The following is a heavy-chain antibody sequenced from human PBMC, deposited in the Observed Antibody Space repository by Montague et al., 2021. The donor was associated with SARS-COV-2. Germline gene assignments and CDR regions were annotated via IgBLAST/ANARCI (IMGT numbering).Heavy chain of an antibody. CDR2: ISSSSSYI. J-gene: IGHJ4*02. CDR1: GFTFSSYS. V-gene: IGHV3-21*01. CDR3: ARDYDSSGYLPSYFDY. Sequence: SLRLSCAASGFTFSSYSVNWVRQAPGKGLEWVSSISSSSSYIYYADSVKGRFTISRDNAKNSLYLQMNSLRAEDTAVYYCARDYDSSGYLPSYFDYWGQGTLVTVSS. D-gene: IGHD3-22*01.